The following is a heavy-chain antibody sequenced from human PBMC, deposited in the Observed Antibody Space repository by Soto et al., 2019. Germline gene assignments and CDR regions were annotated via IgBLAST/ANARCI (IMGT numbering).Heavy chain of an antibody. CDR3: ARGSGYYYWDDY. J-gene: IGHJ4*02. CDR1: GYTFIDYD. D-gene: IGHD3-22*01. Sequence: ASVKVACKASGYTFIDYDMHWVRQTPGQRLEWMGWINAGNGNTKYSQKFQGRVTITRDTSASTAYMELSSLRSEDTAVYYCARGSGYYYWDDYWGQGTLVTVSS. CDR2: INAGNGNT. V-gene: IGHV1-3*01.